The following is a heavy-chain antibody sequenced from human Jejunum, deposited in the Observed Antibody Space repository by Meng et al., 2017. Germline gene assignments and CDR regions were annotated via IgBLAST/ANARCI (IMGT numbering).Heavy chain of an antibody. J-gene: IGHJ4*02. CDR1: GYTFPPYN. Sequence: QVQLVQSGAGVKKPGASVKVSCKASGYTFPPYNIHWLRQAPGQGLEWMGRINPNSGQTKFAQKFQGRVTMTRDTSIITAYMELSRLTSDDMAVYFCARETGRTGEYCDHWGQGTLVTVSS. CDR3: ARETGRTGEYCDH. D-gene: IGHD1/OR15-1a*01. V-gene: IGHV1-2*06. CDR2: INPNSGQT.